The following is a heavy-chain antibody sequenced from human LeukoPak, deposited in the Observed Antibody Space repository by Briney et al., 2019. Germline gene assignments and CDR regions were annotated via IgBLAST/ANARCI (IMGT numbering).Heavy chain of an antibody. D-gene: IGHD2-15*01. CDR3: AKAYCSGGSCYLWGPFDY. Sequence: GGSLRLSCASFGFTFSSYAMSWVRQAPGKGLEWVSAISGSGGSTYYADSVKGRFTISRDNSKNTLYLQMNSLRAEDTAVYYCAKAYCSGGSCYLWGPFDYWGQGTLVTVSS. CDR2: ISGSGGST. V-gene: IGHV3-23*01. J-gene: IGHJ4*02. CDR1: GFTFSSYA.